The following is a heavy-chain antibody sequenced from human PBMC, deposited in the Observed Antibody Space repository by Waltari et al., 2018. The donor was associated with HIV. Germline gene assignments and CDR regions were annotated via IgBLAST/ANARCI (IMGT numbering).Heavy chain of an antibody. CDR2: IYPGDSDT. CDR3: VRQMRLTLPDY. V-gene: IGHV5-51*01. Sequence: EVQLVQSGVEVKKPGESLKISCKSSGYSFTNYWIGWVRQMPGKGLEWMGIIYPGDSDTRYSPSFQGQVTISADKSISTAYLQWSSLKASDTAIYYCVRQMRLTLPDYWGQGTLVIVSS. J-gene: IGHJ4*02. D-gene: IGHD2-8*01. CDR1: GYSFTNYW.